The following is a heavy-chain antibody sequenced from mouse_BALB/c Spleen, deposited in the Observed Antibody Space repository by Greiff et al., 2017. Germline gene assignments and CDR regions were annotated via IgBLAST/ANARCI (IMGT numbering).Heavy chain of an antibody. CDR1: GYTFTSYW. CDR3: ARHDGYYFDY. V-gene: IGHV1-7*01. D-gene: IGHD2-3*01. Sequence: QVQLKQSGAELAKPGASVKMSCKASGYTFTSYWMHWVKQRPGQGLEWIGYINPSTGYTEYNQKFKDKATLTADKSSSTAYMQLSSLTSEDSAVYYCARHDGYYFDYWGQGTTLTVSS. CDR2: INPSTGYT. J-gene: IGHJ2*01.